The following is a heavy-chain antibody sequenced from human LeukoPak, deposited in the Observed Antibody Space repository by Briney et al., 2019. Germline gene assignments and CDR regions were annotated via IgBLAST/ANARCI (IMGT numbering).Heavy chain of an antibody. D-gene: IGHD3-3*01. CDR2: IRNRDYNHAT. CDR3: VRLVEWGTTFDN. CDR1: GFTFSGAA. Sequence: GGSLRLSCATSGFTFSGAAMHWVRQTSEKGLEWVGLIRNRDYNHATAYAASVIGRFTISRDDSKNTAYLQVNNLKAEDTAVYYCVRLVEWGTTFDNWGQGTTVTVSS. J-gene: IGHJ3*02. V-gene: IGHV3-73*01.